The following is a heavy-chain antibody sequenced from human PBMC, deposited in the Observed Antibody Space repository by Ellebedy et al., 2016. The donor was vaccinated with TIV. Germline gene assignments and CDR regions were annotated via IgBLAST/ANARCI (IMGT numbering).Heavy chain of an antibody. CDR3: ARRQRTFFDQ. V-gene: IGHV4-59*08. D-gene: IGHD2-2*01. CDR1: GDSMNSNY. Sequence: SETLSLTCSVSGDSMNSNYWSWLRQPPGKGLEWIAYMYHDGGTNYNASLRSRVTISLESSKRQFSLRLSSVTAADTAVYYCARRQRTFFDQWGRGILVTVSS. J-gene: IGHJ4*02. CDR2: MYHDGGT.